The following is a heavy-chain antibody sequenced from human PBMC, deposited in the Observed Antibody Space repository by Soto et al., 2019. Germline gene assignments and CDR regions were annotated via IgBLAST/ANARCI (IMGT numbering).Heavy chain of an antibody. D-gene: IGHD2-15*01. CDR2: MNPNSGNT. CDR3: ARVKGYCSGGSCYSGKSWVDP. V-gene: IGHV1-8*01. J-gene: IGHJ5*02. CDR1: GYTFTSYD. Sequence: QVQLVQSGAEVKKPGASVKVSCKASGYTFTSYDINWVRQATGQGLEWMGWMNPNSGNTGYAQKFQGRVTMTRNTSPSTAYVELSSLRSEDKAVYYCARVKGYCSGGSCYSGKSWVDPWGQGTLVTVSS.